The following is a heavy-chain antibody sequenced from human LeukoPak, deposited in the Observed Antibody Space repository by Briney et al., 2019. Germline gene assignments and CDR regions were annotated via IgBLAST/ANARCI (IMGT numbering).Heavy chain of an antibody. CDR3: AKGVPAPVGY. J-gene: IGHJ4*02. CDR1: GFTFSSYG. D-gene: IGHD2-2*01. CDR2: IRYDGSNK. Sequence: PGGSLRLSCAASGFTFSSYGMHWVHQAPGKGLEWVAFIRYDGSNKYYADSVKGRFTISRDNSKNTLYLQMNSLRAEDTAVYYCAKGVPAPVGYWGQGTLVTVSS. V-gene: IGHV3-30*02.